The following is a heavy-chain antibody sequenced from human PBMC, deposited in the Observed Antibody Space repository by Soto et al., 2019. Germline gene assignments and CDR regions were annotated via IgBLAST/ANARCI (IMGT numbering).Heavy chain of an antibody. CDR1: GCSITSSY. Sequence: SETLSLTCDVSGCSITSSYWSWIRRPPGKGLEWIAYIYDTGISGYTPSTSYNPSLKSRVTMSVDTSKSQFSLKLTSVTAADTAVYYCARGEDAFFYYGLDVWGQGITVTVSS. V-gene: IGHV4-59*01. J-gene: IGHJ6*02. CDR2: IYDTGISGYTPST. CDR3: ARGEDAFFYYGLDV.